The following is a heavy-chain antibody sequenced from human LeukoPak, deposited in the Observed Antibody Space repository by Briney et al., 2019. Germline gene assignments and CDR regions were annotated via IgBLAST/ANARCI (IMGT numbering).Heavy chain of an antibody. Sequence: GGSLRLSCAASGFTFDDYAMHWVRQAPGKGLEWVSGISWNSGSIGYADSVKGRSTISRDNAKNSLYLQMNSLRAEDTALYYCALLGTGAVAGKQAFDIWGQGTMVTVSS. J-gene: IGHJ3*02. D-gene: IGHD6-19*01. CDR1: GFTFDDYA. V-gene: IGHV3-9*01. CDR2: ISWNSGSI. CDR3: ALLGTGAVAGKQAFDI.